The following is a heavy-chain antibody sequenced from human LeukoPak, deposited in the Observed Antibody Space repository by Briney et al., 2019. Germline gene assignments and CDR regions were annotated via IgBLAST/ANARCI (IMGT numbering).Heavy chain of an antibody. D-gene: IGHD4-23*01. CDR2: IYPGDSNT. J-gene: IGHJ2*01. CDR3: ARRVVNNRNWYFNL. CDR1: GYRFTNYW. V-gene: IGHV5-51*01. Sequence: GESLKISCKGSGYRFTNYWIGWVRQMPGKGLEWMGIIYPGDSNTRYSPSFQDQVTISADKSINTAYVQWSSLKASDTAMYYCARRVVNNRNWYFNLWGRGTLVTVSS.